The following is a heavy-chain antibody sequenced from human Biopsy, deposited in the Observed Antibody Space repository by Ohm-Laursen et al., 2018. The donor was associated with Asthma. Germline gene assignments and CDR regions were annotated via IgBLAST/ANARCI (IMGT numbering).Heavy chain of an antibody. Sequence: ASVKVSCKTSGYTFNSAGITWVRQAPGQGLEWMGWISVYNGNTKVAQKLQDRVTMITDTSTSTAYMELRGLRSDDTAVYFCARAVDYSHYYGIDVWGQGTTVTVS. J-gene: IGHJ6*02. V-gene: IGHV1-18*01. CDR1: GYTFNSAG. D-gene: IGHD3-10*01. CDR2: ISVYNGNT. CDR3: ARAVDYSHYYGIDV.